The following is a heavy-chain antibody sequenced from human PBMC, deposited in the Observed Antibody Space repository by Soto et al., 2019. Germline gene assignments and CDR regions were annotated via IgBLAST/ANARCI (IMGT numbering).Heavy chain of an antibody. CDR1: EFPFSLSW. V-gene: IGHV3-7*01. Sequence: GGSLRLSCRASEFPFSLSWMTWLRQAPGKGLEWVGNINEDGSETFYGGSVEGRFTISRDNAINSLYLQMNSLRPDDTAVYYCANFPSCSSSPCLDYWGRATLVTVS. D-gene: IGHD2-15*01. CDR2: INEDGSET. CDR3: ANFPSCSSSPCLDY. J-gene: IGHJ4*02.